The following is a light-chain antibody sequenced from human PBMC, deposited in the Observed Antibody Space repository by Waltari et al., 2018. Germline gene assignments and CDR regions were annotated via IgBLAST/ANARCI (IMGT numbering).Light chain of an antibody. Sequence: DIQMTQSPSSLSASVGDSVTITCRASQGISSYLNWYQQKPGKAPKLLIYSASSVESGVPSRFSGSGAGTEFSLTISSLQPEDFAGYYCLKHNSYPWTFGQGTKVEIK. CDR2: SAS. CDR3: LKHNSYPWT. CDR1: QGISSY. J-gene: IGKJ1*01. V-gene: IGKV1-17*01.